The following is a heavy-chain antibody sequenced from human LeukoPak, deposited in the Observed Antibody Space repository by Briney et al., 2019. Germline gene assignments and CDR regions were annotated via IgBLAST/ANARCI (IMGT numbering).Heavy chain of an antibody. Sequence: SETLSLTCTVSGGPISSDYWVWIRQPPGGELEYIAYIHSAGSNNYNPSLKSRVFISADSFKNQLSLKMTSVTAADTATYYCARGVMTYFDYWGQGTLVTVSS. CDR3: ARGVMTYFDY. V-gene: IGHV4-59*13. J-gene: IGHJ4*02. CDR2: IHSAGSN. CDR1: GGPISSDY.